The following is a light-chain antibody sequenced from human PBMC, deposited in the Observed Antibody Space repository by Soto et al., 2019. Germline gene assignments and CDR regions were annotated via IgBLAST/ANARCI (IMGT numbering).Light chain of an antibody. CDR2: GNS. CDR1: SSNIGAGYD. CDR3: QSYDSSLSGSL. V-gene: IGLV1-40*01. J-gene: IGLJ2*01. Sequence: QAVVTQPPSVSGAPGQRVTISCTGSSSNIGAGYDVHWYQQLPGTAPKLLIYGNSNRPSGVPDRFSGSKSGTSASRAITGLQAEDEADYYCQSYDSSLSGSLFGGGTKLTVL.